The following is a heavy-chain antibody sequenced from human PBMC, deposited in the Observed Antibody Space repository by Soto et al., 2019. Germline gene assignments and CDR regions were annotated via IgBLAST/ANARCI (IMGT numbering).Heavy chain of an antibody. V-gene: IGHV3-33*01. D-gene: IGHD6-19*01. CDR3: ARDPGYSSGWYEKDYFDY. CDR1: GFTFSSYG. CDR2: IWYDGSNK. J-gene: IGHJ4*02. Sequence: GGSLRLSCAASGFTFSSYGMHWVRQAPGKGLEWVAVIWYDGSNKYHADSVKGRFTISRDNSKNTLYLQMNSLRAEDTAVYYCARDPGYSSGWYEKDYFDYWGQGTLVTVSS.